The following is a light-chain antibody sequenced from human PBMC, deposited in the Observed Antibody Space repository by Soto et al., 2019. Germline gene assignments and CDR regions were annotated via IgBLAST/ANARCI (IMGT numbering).Light chain of an antibody. CDR2: DVI. J-gene: IGLJ1*01. Sequence: QSALTQPASVSGSPGQSITISCTGTSSDVGGYNYVSWYQQYPGKAPKLMIYDVINRPSGVSNRFSGSKSGNTASLTISGLQAEDDADYYCSSYSTISTPNYVFGTGTKLTVL. V-gene: IGLV2-14*01. CDR3: SSYSTISTPNYV. CDR1: SSDVGGYNY.